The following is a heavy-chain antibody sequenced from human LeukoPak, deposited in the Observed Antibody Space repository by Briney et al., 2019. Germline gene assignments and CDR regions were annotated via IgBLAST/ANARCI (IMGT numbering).Heavy chain of an antibody. Sequence: GGSLRLSCAASGFTFSNYWMHWVRQAPGKGLVWVSRINSDESTTTYADSAKGRFTFSRDNAKNTLYLQMNSLRAEDTAVYHCARDPGTAMGRALDYWGQGTLVTVSS. D-gene: IGHD5-18*01. CDR1: GFTFSNYW. CDR2: INSDESTT. CDR3: ARDPGTAMGRALDY. J-gene: IGHJ4*02. V-gene: IGHV3-74*01.